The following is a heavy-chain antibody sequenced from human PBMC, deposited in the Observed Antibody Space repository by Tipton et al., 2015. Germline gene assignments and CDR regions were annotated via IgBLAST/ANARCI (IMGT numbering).Heavy chain of an antibody. Sequence: TLSLTCTVSGGSMTNYYWTWIRQPPGQGLEWIGEIYHSGTTNYNPSLRGRFTISLRTSKNQLSLKVDSVTAADTAIYYCARGGSPIIEMAYHHYGLDVWGQGTTVTVSS. CDR2: IYHSGTT. CDR3: ARGGSPIIEMAYHHYGLDV. D-gene: IGHD5-24*01. J-gene: IGHJ6*02. V-gene: IGHV4-59*12. CDR1: GGSMTNYY.